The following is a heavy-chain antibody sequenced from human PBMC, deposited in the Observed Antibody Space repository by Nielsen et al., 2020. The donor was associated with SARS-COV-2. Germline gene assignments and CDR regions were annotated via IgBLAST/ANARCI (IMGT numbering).Heavy chain of an antibody. V-gene: IGHV3-30*04. CDR3: ARVSVRFLEWLSAPWDYFDY. D-gene: IGHD3-3*01. CDR2: ISYDGSNK. Sequence: WIRQPPGKGLEWVAVISYDGSNKYYADSVKGRFTISRDNSKNTLYLQMNSLRAEDTAVYYCARVSVRFLEWLSAPWDYFDYWGQGTLVTVSS. J-gene: IGHJ4*02.